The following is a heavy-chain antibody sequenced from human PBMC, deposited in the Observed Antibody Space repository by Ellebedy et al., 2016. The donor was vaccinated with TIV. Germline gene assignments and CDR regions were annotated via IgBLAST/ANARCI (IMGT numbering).Heavy chain of an antibody. V-gene: IGHV4-31*01. D-gene: IGHD6-13*01. J-gene: IGHJ4*02. CDR3: ARDLGSGVYPGH. Sequence: SETLSLXXTVSGASISSDGYYWNWIRQHPGKGLEWIGYISFLGTTNYNPSLKSPIIISVDTSQNHLSLKLTSVAAADTAVYYCARDLGSGVYPGHWGQGTLVTVSS. CDR1: GASISSDGYY. CDR2: ISFLGTT.